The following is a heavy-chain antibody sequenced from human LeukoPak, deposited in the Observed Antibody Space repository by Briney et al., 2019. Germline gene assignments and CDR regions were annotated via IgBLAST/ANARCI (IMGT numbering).Heavy chain of an antibody. CDR3: ARDQGYCSGGSCYYYWYFDL. V-gene: IGHV4-38-2*02. CDR1: GYSISSGYY. D-gene: IGHD2-15*01. Sequence: PSETLSLTCAVSGYSISSGYYWGWIRQPPGKGLEGIGRIYHSGSTYYNPSLKRRVTISVDTSKNQFSLKLSSVTAADTAVYYCARDQGYCSGGSCYYYWYFDLWGRGTLVTVSS. J-gene: IGHJ2*01. CDR2: IYHSGST.